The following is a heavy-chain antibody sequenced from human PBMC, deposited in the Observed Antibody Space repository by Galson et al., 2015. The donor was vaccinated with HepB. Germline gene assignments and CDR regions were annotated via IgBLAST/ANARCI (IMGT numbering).Heavy chain of an antibody. CDR2: IIPIFGTA. CDR3: ARDWVLRFLEGPRGSGMDV. V-gene: IGHV1-69*13. D-gene: IGHD3-3*01. Sequence: SVKVSCKASGGTFSSYAISWVRQAPGQGLEWMGGIIPIFGTANYAQKFQGRVTITADESTSTAYMELSSLRSEDTAVYYCARDWVLRFLEGPRGSGMDVWGQGTTVTVSS. CDR1: GGTFSSYA. J-gene: IGHJ6*02.